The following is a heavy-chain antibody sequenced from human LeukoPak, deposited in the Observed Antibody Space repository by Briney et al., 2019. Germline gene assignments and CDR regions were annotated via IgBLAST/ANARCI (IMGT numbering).Heavy chain of an antibody. J-gene: IGHJ6*03. CDR3: AGERGMVRGVMNYYMDV. CDR2: IYSDGST. CDR1: GFTVNSKY. Sequence: GGSLRLSCAASGFTVNSKYMSWVRQAPGRGLEWVSVIYSDGSTYYADSVKGRFTISRDNSKNTVFLQLNSLRPEDTAVYYCAGERGMVRGVMNYYMDVWGKGTTVTISS. D-gene: IGHD3-10*01. V-gene: IGHV3-53*01.